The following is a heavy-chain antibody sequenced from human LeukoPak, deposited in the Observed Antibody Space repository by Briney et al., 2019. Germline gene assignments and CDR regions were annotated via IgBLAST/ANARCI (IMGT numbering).Heavy chain of an antibody. V-gene: IGHV3-23*01. J-gene: IGHJ4*02. D-gene: IGHD6-13*01. CDR1: GFTFSSYA. CDR3: ATDRDSSRQKRFDY. Sequence: GGSLRLSCAASGFTFSSYAMSRVRQAPGKGLEWVSAISGSGGSTYYADSVKGRFTISRDNFKNTLYLQMNSLGAEDTAVYYCATDRDSSRQKRFDYWGQGTLVTVSS. CDR2: ISGSGGST.